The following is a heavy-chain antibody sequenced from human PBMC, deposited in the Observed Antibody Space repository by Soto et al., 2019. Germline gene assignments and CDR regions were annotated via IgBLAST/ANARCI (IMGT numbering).Heavy chain of an antibody. D-gene: IGHD2-15*01. CDR3: ARGKTYCSGGDCYEQFDY. J-gene: IGHJ4*02. Sequence: QVQLQQWGAGLLKPSETLSLTCAVYGGSFSGYYWSWIRQSPGKGLEWIGEINHTGSTKYNPSLNSRVTISVGTSKNQFSLRLSSVTAADTAVYYCARGKTYCSGGDCYEQFDYWGQGALVTVSS. CDR2: INHTGST. CDR1: GGSFSGYY. V-gene: IGHV4-34*01.